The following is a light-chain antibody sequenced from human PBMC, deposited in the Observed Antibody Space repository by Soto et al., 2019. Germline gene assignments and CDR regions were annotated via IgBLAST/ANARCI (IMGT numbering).Light chain of an antibody. J-gene: IGKJ4*01. Sequence: EIVLTQSPATLSLSPGERATLSCRASRSVRSYLAWYQQKPGQAPSLLIYDASNRATGIQAMFSGSVSATQFTLTLSSLDPEDCAAYHCQQRSNWPPLTFGGVTKVEIK. V-gene: IGKV3-11*01. CDR2: DAS. CDR1: RSVRSY. CDR3: QQRSNWPPLT.